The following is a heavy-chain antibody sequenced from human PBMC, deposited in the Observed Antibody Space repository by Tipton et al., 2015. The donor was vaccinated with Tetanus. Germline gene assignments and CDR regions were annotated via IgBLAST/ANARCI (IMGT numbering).Heavy chain of an antibody. CDR1: GGSISSYY. J-gene: IGHJ4*02. V-gene: IGHV4-59*08. D-gene: IGHD3-9*01. Sequence: LRLSCTVSGGSISSYYWSWIRQPPGKGLEWIGYIYYSGSTNHNPSLKSRVTISVDTSKNQFSLKLSSVTAADTAVYYCARLGYDILTGYHYDSWGQGTLVTVSS. CDR2: IYYSGST. CDR3: ARLGYDILTGYHYDS.